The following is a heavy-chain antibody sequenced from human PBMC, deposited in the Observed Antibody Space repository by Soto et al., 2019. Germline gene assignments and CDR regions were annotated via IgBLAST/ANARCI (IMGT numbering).Heavy chain of an antibody. Sequence: QVQLVQSGAEVKKPGSSVKVSCKASGGTFSSYAISWVRQAPGQGLEWMGGIIPISGTANYAQQFQGRVTITADESTSTAYMELSSLRSEDTAVYYFARSQGSSTSLAIYYYYYYGMDVWGQGTTVTVSS. CDR2: IIPISGTA. D-gene: IGHD2-2*01. CDR3: ARSQGSSTSLAIYYYYYYGMDV. J-gene: IGHJ6*02. CDR1: GGTFSSYA. V-gene: IGHV1-69*01.